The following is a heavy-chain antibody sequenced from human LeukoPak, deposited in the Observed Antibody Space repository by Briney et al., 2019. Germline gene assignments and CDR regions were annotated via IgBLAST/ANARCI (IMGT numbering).Heavy chain of an antibody. V-gene: IGHV1-69*06. CDR1: GYTFTSYG. Sequence: SVKVSCKASGYTFTSYGISWVRQAPGQGLEWMGGIIPIFGTPNYAQNFQGRVTITADTSTNTAYMELSSLRSGDTAVYYCARGDTLYGSSAHAGYWGQGTLVTVSS. D-gene: IGHD6-13*01. CDR2: IIPIFGTP. CDR3: ARGDTLYGSSAHAGY. J-gene: IGHJ4*02.